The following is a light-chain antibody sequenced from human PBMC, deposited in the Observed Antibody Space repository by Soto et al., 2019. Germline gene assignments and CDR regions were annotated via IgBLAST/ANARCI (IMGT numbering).Light chain of an antibody. J-gene: IGKJ5*01. CDR3: KQYGSSPIT. Sequence: EIVLTQSPGTLSLSPGERATLNCRASQSISTSSLAWYQQKPGQAPRLLVYGASSRATGIQDRFSGFGSGTDFTLTISRLEPEDFAVYFCKQYGSSPITFGQGTRLEIK. CDR2: GAS. CDR1: QSISTSS. V-gene: IGKV3-20*01.